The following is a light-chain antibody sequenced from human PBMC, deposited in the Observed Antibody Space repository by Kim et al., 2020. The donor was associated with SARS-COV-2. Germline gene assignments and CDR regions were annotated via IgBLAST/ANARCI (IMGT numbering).Light chain of an antibody. J-gene: IGLJ2*01. V-gene: IGLV3-9*01. CDR1: NIGSKN. CDR3: QVWDSSTVV. CDR2: RDS. Sequence: SVALGKTATITCGGNNIGSKNVHWYQQKPGQAPVLVTYRDSNRPSGIPERFSGSNSGNTATLTISRAQAGDEADYYCQVWDSSTVVFGGGTQLTVL.